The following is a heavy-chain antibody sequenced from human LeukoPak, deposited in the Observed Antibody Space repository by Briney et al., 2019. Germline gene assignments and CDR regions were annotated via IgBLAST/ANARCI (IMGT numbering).Heavy chain of an antibody. V-gene: IGHV3-74*01. D-gene: IGHD5-18*01. Sequence: PGGSLRLSCAASEFTFSKYWMHWVRQAPGKGLVWVSRLNSDGTYTSYADSVKGRFTMPRDNAKNTLYLQMNSLRAEDTAVYYCARGERGYSYGYGDYWGQGTLVTVSS. CDR1: EFTFSKYW. CDR2: LNSDGTYT. J-gene: IGHJ4*02. CDR3: ARGERGYSYGYGDY.